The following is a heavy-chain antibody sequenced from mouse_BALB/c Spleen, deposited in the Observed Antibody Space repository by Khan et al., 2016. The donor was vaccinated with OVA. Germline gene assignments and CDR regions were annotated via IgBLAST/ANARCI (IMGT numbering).Heavy chain of an antibody. J-gene: IGHJ2*01. V-gene: IGHV3-2*02. CDR3: ARSRMAN. CDR1: GYSITSDYA. Sequence: EVQLQESGPGLVKPSQSLSLTCTVTGYSITSDYAWNWIRQFPGNKLEWIGYISYSGSTIYNPSLKSRISIIRDPSKNQFFLQLNSVTTEETATYYCARSRMANGGQGTTLTVSS. CDR2: ISYSGST.